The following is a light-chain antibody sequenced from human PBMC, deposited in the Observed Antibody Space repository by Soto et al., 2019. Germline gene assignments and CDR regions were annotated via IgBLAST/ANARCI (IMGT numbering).Light chain of an antibody. CDR1: QRVGSN. CDR3: QQHSSLPIT. V-gene: IGKV3D-15*01. J-gene: IGKJ5*01. CDR2: GIS. Sequence: ELVLTQSPATLSVSPGERATLSCRASQRVGSNYLAWYQQKPGQAPRLLIYGISARATGIPDRFSGSGSGTDFTLTISSLQSEDFGVYYCQQHSSLPITFGPGTRLETK.